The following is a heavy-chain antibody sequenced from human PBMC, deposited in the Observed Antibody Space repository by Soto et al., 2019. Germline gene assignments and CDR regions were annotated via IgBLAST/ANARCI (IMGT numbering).Heavy chain of an antibody. Sequence: QITLNESGPTVVRPTEPLTLTCRFSGFSLTTSGVGVGWIRQSPGKAPEWLALIYWDDDKRYSASLKSRLTITTDTSKNQVVLTVSDLDPTDPATYYCAHRVLRTVFGLVTTTAIYFDFWGQGTPVAVSS. CDR3: AHRVLRTVFGLVTTTAIYFDF. CDR1: GFSLTTSGVG. J-gene: IGHJ4*02. V-gene: IGHV2-5*02. CDR2: IYWDDDK. D-gene: IGHD3-3*01.